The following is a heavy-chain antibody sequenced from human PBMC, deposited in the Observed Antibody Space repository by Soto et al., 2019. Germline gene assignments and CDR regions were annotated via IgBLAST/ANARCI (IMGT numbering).Heavy chain of an antibody. V-gene: IGHV3-33*01. J-gene: IGHJ4*02. CDR2: IWYDGSNK. CDR3: ARGQGWQQLVTTDLDY. CDR1: GFTFSSYG. D-gene: IGHD6-13*01. Sequence: GGSLRLSCAASGFTFSSYGMHWVRQAPGKGLEWVAVIWYDGSNKYYADSVKGRFTISRDNSKNTLYLQMNSLRAEDTAVYYCARGQGWQQLVTTDLDYWGQGTLVTVSS.